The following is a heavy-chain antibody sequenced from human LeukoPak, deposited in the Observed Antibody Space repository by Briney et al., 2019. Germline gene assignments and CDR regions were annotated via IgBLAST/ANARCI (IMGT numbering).Heavy chain of an antibody. CDR1: GYTFTGYY. J-gene: IGHJ6*02. Sequence: SVHVSCKASGYTFTGYYMHWVRQAPGQGLEWMGIINPSGGSTSYAQKFQGRVTMTRDTSTSTAYMELSSLRSEDTAVYYCARGKRDTAMAGRSLYYYYGMDVWGQGTTVTVSS. CDR3: ARGKRDTAMAGRSLYYYYGMDV. D-gene: IGHD5-18*01. CDR2: INPSGGST. V-gene: IGHV1-46*01.